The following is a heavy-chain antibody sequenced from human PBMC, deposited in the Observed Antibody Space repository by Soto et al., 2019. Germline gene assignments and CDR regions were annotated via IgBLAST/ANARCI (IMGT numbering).Heavy chain of an antibody. D-gene: IGHD3-9*01. Sequence: EVQLVESGGGLVKPGGSLRLSCAASGFTFSSYSMNWVRQAPGKGLEWVSSISSSSSYIYYADSVKGRFTISRDNARNSLYLQMNGLRAEDTAVYYCARCPFDMDYYYYYGMDVWGQGTTVTVSS. CDR3: ARCPFDMDYYYYYGMDV. J-gene: IGHJ6*02. CDR2: ISSSSSYI. V-gene: IGHV3-21*01. CDR1: GFTFSSYS.